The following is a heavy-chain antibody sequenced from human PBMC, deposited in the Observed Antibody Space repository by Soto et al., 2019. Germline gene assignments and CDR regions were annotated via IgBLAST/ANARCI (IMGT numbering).Heavy chain of an antibody. Sequence: SETLSLTCTVSGGSISSYYWSWIRQPAGKGLEWIGRIYTSGSTNYNPSLKSRVTMSVDTPKNQFSLKLSSVTAADTAVYYCARGYYYGSGSYYLDYYYYGMDVWGQGTTVTVSS. CDR1: GGSISSYY. CDR3: ARGYYYGSGSYYLDYYYYGMDV. V-gene: IGHV4-4*07. CDR2: IYTSGST. D-gene: IGHD3-10*01. J-gene: IGHJ6*02.